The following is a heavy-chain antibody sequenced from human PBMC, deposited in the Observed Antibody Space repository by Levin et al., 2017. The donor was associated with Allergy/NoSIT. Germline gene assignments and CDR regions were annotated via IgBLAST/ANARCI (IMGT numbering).Heavy chain of an antibody. Sequence: GESLKISCAASGFTFSSFAMHWVRQAPGKGLEWVAVILYDGSNKYYADSVKGRFTISRDNSKNTLYLQMKSLRAEDTAVYYCASTYSSGWSHYYMDVWGKGTTVTVSS. J-gene: IGHJ6*03. V-gene: IGHV3-30-3*01. D-gene: IGHD6-19*01. CDR3: ASTYSSGWSHYYMDV. CDR1: GFTFSSFA. CDR2: ILYDGSNK.